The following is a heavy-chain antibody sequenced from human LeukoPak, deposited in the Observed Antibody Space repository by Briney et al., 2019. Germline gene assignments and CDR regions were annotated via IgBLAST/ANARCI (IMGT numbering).Heavy chain of an antibody. Sequence: SETLSLTCTVSGGSISSYYWSWIRQPPGKGLEWIGYIYYSGSTNYNPSLKSRVTISVDTSKNQFSLKLSSVTAADTAVYYCARRPYYYGSGSAKADYWGQGTLVTVSS. J-gene: IGHJ4*02. D-gene: IGHD3-10*01. V-gene: IGHV4-59*08. CDR2: IYYSGST. CDR3: ARRPYYYGSGSAKADY. CDR1: GGSISSYY.